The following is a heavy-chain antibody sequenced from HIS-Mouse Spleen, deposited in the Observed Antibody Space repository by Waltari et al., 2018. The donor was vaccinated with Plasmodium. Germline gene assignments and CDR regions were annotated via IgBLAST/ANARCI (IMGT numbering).Heavy chain of an antibody. J-gene: IGHJ4*02. CDR2: ISYDGSNK. D-gene: IGHD6-13*01. V-gene: IGHV3-30*18. CDR1: GFPFSSSG. Sequence: QVQLVESGGGVVQPGRSLRLSCAASGFPFSSSGMHWVRQAPGKGLEWVAVISYDGSNKYYADSVKGRFTISRDNSKNTLYLQMNSLRAEDTAVYYCAKDRRSSSWYVDYWGQGTLVTVSS. CDR3: AKDRRSSSWYVDY.